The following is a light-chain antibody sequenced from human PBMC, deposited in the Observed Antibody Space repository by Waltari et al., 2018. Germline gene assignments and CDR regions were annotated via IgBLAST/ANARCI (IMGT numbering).Light chain of an antibody. CDR2: KND. CDR1: SSNIGNNY. J-gene: IGLJ2*01. CDR3: VAWDNSLSAVL. Sequence: QSVLPQPPSVSAAPGQKVTISCSGSSSNIGNNYVSWYQHLPGKAPKLRIYKNDKRYSGIPDRFSGSKSSTSATLGITGLQTGDEADYYCVAWDNSLSAVLFGGGTKLTVL. V-gene: IGLV1-51*01.